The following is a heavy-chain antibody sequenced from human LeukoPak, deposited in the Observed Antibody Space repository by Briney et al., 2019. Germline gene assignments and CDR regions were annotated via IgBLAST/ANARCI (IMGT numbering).Heavy chain of an antibody. CDR3: ARVSGTWGYFYMDV. V-gene: IGHV1-18*01. CDR2: ISTYDGKT. Sequence: ASVKVSCKPFGYAFTSHGFTWVRPAPGQGLEWMGWISTYDGKTDYAQNFQGRVTMTIDASTSTAYMEVRSLRSDDTAVYYCARVSGTWGYFYMDVWAKGSTVTVSS. J-gene: IGHJ6*03. CDR1: GYAFTSHG. D-gene: IGHD1-1*01.